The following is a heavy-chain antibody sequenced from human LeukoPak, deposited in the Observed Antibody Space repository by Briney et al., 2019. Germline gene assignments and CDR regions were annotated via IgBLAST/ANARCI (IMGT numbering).Heavy chain of an antibody. CDR2: IYPGDSNT. Sequence: PGESLKISCKGSGYRFNNYWIGWVRQMPGKGLEWMGIIYPGDSNTRYSPSFQGQVTISADKSISTAYLQWSSLKASDTAMYYCARQVAGTRFDYWGQGTLVTVSS. J-gene: IGHJ4*02. D-gene: IGHD6-19*01. CDR3: ARQVAGTRFDY. CDR1: GYRFNNYW. V-gene: IGHV5-51*01.